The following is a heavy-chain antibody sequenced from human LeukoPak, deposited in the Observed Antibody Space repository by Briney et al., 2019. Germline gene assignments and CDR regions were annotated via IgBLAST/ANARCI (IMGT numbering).Heavy chain of an antibody. D-gene: IGHD2-2*01. Sequence: AGGSLRLSCGASGFTFDDYAMHWVRQAPGKGLEWVSSISWNSGNIGYADSVKGRFTISRDNAKNSLYLQMNSLRAEDMAFYYCAKDSRPRNYYCRGTNCFSYYFDFWGQGTLVTVSS. CDR1: GFTFDDYA. CDR3: AKDSRPRNYYCRGTNCFSYYFDF. CDR2: ISWNSGNI. J-gene: IGHJ4*02. V-gene: IGHV3-9*03.